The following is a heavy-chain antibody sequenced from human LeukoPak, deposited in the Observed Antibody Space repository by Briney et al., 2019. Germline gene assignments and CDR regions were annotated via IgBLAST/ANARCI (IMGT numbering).Heavy chain of an antibody. CDR2: ISPYNGNT. CDR1: GYSFDTSG. V-gene: IGHV1-18*04. Sequence: ASVRVSCKASGYSFDTSGISWVRQAPGQGLEWMGWISPYNGNTDYAQNFQGRFTITTDTSTSTAYMDLRSLRSDDTAVYYCARDRPFKVPHDGYYYYMDVWGKGTTVTVSS. CDR3: ARDRPFKVPHDGYYYYMDV. J-gene: IGHJ6*03. D-gene: IGHD1-1*01.